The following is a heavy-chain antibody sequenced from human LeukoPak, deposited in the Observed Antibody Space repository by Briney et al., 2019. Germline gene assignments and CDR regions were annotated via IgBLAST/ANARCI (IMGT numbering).Heavy chain of an antibody. V-gene: IGHV4-34*01. Sequence: SETLSLTCAVYGGPFSGYYWSWIRQPPGKGLEWIGEINHSGSTNYNPSLKSRVTISVDTSKNQFSLKPSSVTAADTAVYYCARGEIAAALMDVWGKGTTVTVSS. CDR1: GGPFSGYY. CDR2: INHSGST. D-gene: IGHD6-13*01. CDR3: ARGEIAAALMDV. J-gene: IGHJ6*03.